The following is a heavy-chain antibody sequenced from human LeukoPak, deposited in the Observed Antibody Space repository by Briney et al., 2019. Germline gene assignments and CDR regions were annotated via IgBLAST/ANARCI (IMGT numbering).Heavy chain of an antibody. D-gene: IGHD2-2*01. J-gene: IGHJ4*02. CDR3: AKEKVVVVPAAILDY. Sequence: TGGSLRLSCAASGFTFSNSGMHWVRQAPGKGLEWVTVISYDGSYKYYADSVKGRFTISRDNSKNTLYLQMNSLRAEDMAVYYCAKEKVVVVPAAILDYWGQGTLVTVSS. V-gene: IGHV3-30*18. CDR1: GFTFSNSG. CDR2: ISYDGSYK.